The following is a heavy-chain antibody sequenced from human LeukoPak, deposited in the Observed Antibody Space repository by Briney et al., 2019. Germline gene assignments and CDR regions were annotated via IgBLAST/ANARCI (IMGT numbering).Heavy chain of an antibody. CDR3: ARAHFRCSSTRCYSPSYYYMDV. Sequence: GGSLRLSCAASGFTFSSYWMSWVRQAPGKGLEWVSYISSSGSTIYYADSVKGRFTVSRDNAENSLYVQMNSLRAEDTAVYYCARAHFRCSSTRCYSPSYYYMDVWGKGTTVTVSS. CDR2: ISSSGSTI. J-gene: IGHJ6*03. V-gene: IGHV3-48*04. D-gene: IGHD2-2*02. CDR1: GFTFSSYW.